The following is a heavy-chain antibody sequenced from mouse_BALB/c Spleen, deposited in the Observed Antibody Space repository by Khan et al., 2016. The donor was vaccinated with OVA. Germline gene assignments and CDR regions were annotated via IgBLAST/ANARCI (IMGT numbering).Heavy chain of an antibody. J-gene: IGHJ4*01. Sequence: VQLKQSGPGLVKPSQSLSLTCTVTGYSITSDYAWNWIRQFPGNKLEWMVYISSSGSTNYNPALKSRIFIIRDTSKNQFFLQLNSVTTEDTATYYCARDGARYNYAMNYWGQGTSVTVSS. D-gene: IGHD1-1*02. CDR2: ISSSGST. CDR3: ARDGARYNYAMNY. CDR1: GYSITSDYA. V-gene: IGHV3-2*02.